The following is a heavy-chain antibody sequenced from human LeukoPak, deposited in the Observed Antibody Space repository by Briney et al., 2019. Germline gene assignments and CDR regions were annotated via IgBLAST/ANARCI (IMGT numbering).Heavy chain of an antibody. D-gene: IGHD4-11*01. J-gene: IGHJ3*02. CDR3: AKLRSNYINYDAFDI. CDR2: ISGIGGST. CDR1: GFTFSSYA. V-gene: IGHV3-23*01. Sequence: EGSLRLSCAASGFTFSSYAMSWVRQAPGKGLEWVSAISGIGGSTYYADSVKGRFTISRDNSKNTLYVQMKSLRAEDTAVYYCAKLRSNYINYDAFDIWGQGTMVTVSS.